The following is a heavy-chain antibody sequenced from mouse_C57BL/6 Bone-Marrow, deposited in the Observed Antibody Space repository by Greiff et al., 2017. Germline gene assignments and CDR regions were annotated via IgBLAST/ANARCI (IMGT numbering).Heavy chain of an antibody. CDR3: ARERNCYGSSYNWYFDV. V-gene: IGHV1-69*01. CDR1: GYTFTSYW. D-gene: IGHD1-1*01. CDR2: IDPSDNYT. Sequence: VQLQQPGAELVMPGASVKLSCKASGYTFTSYWMHWVKQRPGKGLEWIGEIDPSDNYTNFNQKFKGKSTLTVDKSSSAAYMQLSSLTSEDSAVFYCARERNCYGSSYNWYFDVWGTGTTVTVSS. J-gene: IGHJ1*03.